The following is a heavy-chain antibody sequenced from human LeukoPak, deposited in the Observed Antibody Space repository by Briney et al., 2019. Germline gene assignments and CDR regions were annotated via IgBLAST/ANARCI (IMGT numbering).Heavy chain of an antibody. V-gene: IGHV3-21*01. CDR2: ISSSSSYI. D-gene: IGHD3-22*01. CDR1: GFTFSSYS. CDR3: ARDGYYYDSSGYYLHVIGFDY. Sequence: PGGSLRLSCAASGFTFSSYSMNWVRQAPGKGLEWVSSISSSSSYIYYADSVKGRFTISRGNAKNSLYLQMNSLRAEDTAVYYCARDGYYYDSSGYYLHVIGFDYWGQGTLVTVSS. J-gene: IGHJ4*02.